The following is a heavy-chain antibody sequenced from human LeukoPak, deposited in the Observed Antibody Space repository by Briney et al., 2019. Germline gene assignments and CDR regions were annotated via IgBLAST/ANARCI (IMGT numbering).Heavy chain of an antibody. V-gene: IGHV6-1*01. CDR1: GDSVSSNAAA. CDR3: AHGDIYFDY. J-gene: IGHJ4*02. Sequence: SQTLSLTCVISGDSVSSNAAAWNWIRQFPSRGLEWLGRTYSRSEWYYDYAVSVRGRITINPDTSKNQFSLHLTSVTPEDTAVYYCAHGDIYFDYWGQGTLITVSS. D-gene: IGHD2-15*01. CDR2: TYSRSEWYY.